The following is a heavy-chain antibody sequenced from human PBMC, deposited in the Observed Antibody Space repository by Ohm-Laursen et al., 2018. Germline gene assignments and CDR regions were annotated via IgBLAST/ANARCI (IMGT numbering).Heavy chain of an antibody. CDR1: GGSVSSGNYC. CDR3: ARANYFDTSGYNY. D-gene: IGHD3-22*01. Sequence: GTLSLTCPVSGGSVSSGNYCWSWIRQPPGKGLEWIAYIYYSGRTDYNPSLKSRVTISVDTSKNQFSLKLSSVTAADTAIYYCARANYFDTSGYNYWGQGTLVTVSS. CDR2: IYYSGRT. V-gene: IGHV4-61*01. J-gene: IGHJ4*02.